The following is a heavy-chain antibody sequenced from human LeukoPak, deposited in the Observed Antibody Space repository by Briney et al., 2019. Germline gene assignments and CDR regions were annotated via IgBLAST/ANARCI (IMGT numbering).Heavy chain of an antibody. V-gene: IGHV3-23*01. D-gene: IGHD3-10*01. CDR1: GFTFSSYA. Sequence: GGSLRLSCAASGFTFSSYAMSWVRQAPGKGLEWVSAISGSGGSTYYADSVKGRFTISRDNSKNTLYLQMNSLRAEDTAVHYCAKDPISGSGGYLDYWGQGTLVTVYS. J-gene: IGHJ4*02. CDR2: ISGSGGST. CDR3: AKDPISGSGGYLDY.